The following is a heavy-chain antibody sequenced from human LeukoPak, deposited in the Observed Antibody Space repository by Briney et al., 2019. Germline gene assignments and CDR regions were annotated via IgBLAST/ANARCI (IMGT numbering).Heavy chain of an antibody. CDR2: ISAYNGNT. CDR3: ARGRRYYDSSGYEY. J-gene: IGHJ4*02. CDR1: GYTFTSYG. D-gene: IGHD3-22*01. Sequence: ASVKVSCKASGYTFTSYGISWVRQAPGQGLEWMGWISAYNGNTNYAQKLQGRVTMTTDTSTSTAYMELRSLRSDDTAVYYCARGRRYYDSSGYEYWGQGTLVTVSS. V-gene: IGHV1-18*01.